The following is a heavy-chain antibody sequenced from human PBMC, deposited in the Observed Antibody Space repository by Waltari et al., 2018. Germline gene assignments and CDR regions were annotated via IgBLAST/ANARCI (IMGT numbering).Heavy chain of an antibody. V-gene: IGHV4-34*02. CDR2: IVHSGST. J-gene: IGHJ6*02. CDR1: GGSFSDYC. CDR3: ARGLRESVWVGELLYYHYYGMDV. D-gene: IGHD3-10*01. Sequence: QVQLQQRGTGLLKTSRTLSLTCDVSGGSFSDYCWTWIRQVPGKGLEWIGEIVHSGSTSYTPSLKGRITISLDTSKDQLSLRLNSVTAADTAVYYCARGLRESVWVGELLYYHYYGMDVWGQGTTVSVSS.